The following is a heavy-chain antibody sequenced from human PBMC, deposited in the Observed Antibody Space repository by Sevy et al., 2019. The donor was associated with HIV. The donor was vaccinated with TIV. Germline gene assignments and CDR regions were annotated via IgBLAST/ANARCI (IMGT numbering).Heavy chain of an antibody. J-gene: IGHJ4*02. CDR3: TTDHRRDGIGVVPFEY. Sequence: GGSLRLSCAASGFSFSNAWMSWVRQSPGKGLEWVGRIRSKAGGGTTDYATIVKGKFTISRDDSRDILYLQLNSLETEDTAVYYCTTDHRRDGIGVVPFEYWGQGTLVTVSS. D-gene: IGHD2-21*01. V-gene: IGHV3-15*01. CDR2: IRSKAGGGTT. CDR1: GFSFSNAW.